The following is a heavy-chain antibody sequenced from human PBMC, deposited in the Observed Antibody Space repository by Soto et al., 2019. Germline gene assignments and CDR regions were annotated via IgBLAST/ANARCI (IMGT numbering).Heavy chain of an antibody. Sequence: SETLSLTCTVSGGSISSSSYYWGWIRQPPGKGLECIGSIYYSGSTYYNPSLKSRVTISVDTSKNQFSLKLSSVAAADTAVYYCASAVYGYAVDYWGQGTLVTVSS. CDR1: GGSISSSSYY. D-gene: IGHD5-18*01. CDR3: ASAVYGYAVDY. J-gene: IGHJ4*02. CDR2: IYYSGST. V-gene: IGHV4-39*01.